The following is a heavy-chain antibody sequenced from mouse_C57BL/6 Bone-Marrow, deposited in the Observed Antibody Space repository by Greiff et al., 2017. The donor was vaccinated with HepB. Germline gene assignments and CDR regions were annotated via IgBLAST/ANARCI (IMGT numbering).Heavy chain of an antibody. CDR3: ARSAY. V-gene: IGHV1-59*01. CDR1: GYTFTSYW. Sequence: VQLQQPGAELVRPGTSVKLSCKASGYTFTSYWMHWVKQRPGQGLEWIGVIDPSDSYTNYNQKFKGKATLTVDTSSSTAYMQLSSLTSEDSAVYYCARSAYWGQGTRVTVSA. CDR2: IDPSDSYT. J-gene: IGHJ3*01.